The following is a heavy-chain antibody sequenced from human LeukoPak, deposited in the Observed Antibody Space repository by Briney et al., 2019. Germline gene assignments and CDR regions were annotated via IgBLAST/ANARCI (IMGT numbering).Heavy chain of an antibody. J-gene: IGHJ4*02. CDR3: AREVAAVYYFDY. CDR1: GGSISSYY. Sequence: PSETLSLTCTVSGGSISSYYWSWIRQPPGKGLEWIGYIYYSGSTNYNPSLKSRVTISVDTSKNQFSLKLSSVTAADTAVYYCAREVAAVYYFDYWGQGTLVTVSS. CDR2: IYYSGST. V-gene: IGHV4-59*01. D-gene: IGHD6-13*01.